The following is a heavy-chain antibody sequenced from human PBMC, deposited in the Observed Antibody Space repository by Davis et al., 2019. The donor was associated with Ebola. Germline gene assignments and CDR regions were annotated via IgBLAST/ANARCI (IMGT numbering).Heavy chain of an antibody. V-gene: IGHV3-30*07. D-gene: IGHD3-3*01. Sequence: SVKGRFTISSDNSKNTLYLQMNSLRAEDTAVYYCARDSDFWSGYYASDAFDIWGQGTMVTVSS. J-gene: IGHJ3*02. CDR3: ARDSDFWSGYYASDAFDI.